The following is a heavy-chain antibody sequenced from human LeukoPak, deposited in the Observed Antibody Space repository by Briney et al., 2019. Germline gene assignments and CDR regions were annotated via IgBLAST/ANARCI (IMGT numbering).Heavy chain of an antibody. V-gene: IGHV3-11*01. CDR1: GFTFSDYY. Sequence: PGGSLRLSCAASGFTFSDYYMSWIRQAPGKGLEWVSYISSSGSTIYYADSVKGRFTISRDNAKNSLYLQMNSLRAEDTAVYYCARDRRFVHSSGPLEGSDGMDVWGQGTTVTVSS. J-gene: IGHJ6*02. CDR3: ARDRRFVHSSGPLEGSDGMDV. CDR2: ISSSGSTI. D-gene: IGHD3-22*01.